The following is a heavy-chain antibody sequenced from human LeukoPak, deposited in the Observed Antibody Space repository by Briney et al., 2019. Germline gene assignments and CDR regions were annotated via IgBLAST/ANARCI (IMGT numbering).Heavy chain of an antibody. CDR3: ARDVGFIVGATPGAFDI. Sequence: GGSLRLSCAAPGFTFSNYAMSWFRQAPGKGLEWVSVIYSGGNTYYADSVKGRFTISRDNTKNTVYLQMNSLRADDTAVYYCARDVGFIVGATPGAFDIWGQGTMVTVSS. CDR1: GFTFSNYA. D-gene: IGHD1-26*01. V-gene: IGHV3-66*01. J-gene: IGHJ3*02. CDR2: IYSGGNT.